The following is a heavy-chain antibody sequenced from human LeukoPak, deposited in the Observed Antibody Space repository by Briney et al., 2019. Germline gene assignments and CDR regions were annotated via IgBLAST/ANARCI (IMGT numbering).Heavy chain of an antibody. Sequence: ASVKVSCKASGYTFTNYDINWVRQAPGQGLEWMGWISAYNGNTNYAQKLQGRVTMTTDTSTSTAYMELRSLRSDDTAVYYCARGQKLLYYDFWSGSDYWGQGTRVTVSS. D-gene: IGHD3-3*01. CDR1: GYTFTNYD. V-gene: IGHV1-18*01. J-gene: IGHJ4*02. CDR2: ISAYNGNT. CDR3: ARGQKLLYYDFWSGSDY.